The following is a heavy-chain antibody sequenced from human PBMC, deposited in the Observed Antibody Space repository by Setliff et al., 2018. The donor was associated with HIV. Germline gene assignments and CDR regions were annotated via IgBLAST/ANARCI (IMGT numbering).Heavy chain of an antibody. Sequence: GESLKISCKDSRDKFTNYWLGWVRQMPGEGLEWIGVIYPSDSDTRYSPSFKGQVTISADKSINTAYLQWSGLRASDTAMYYCAKGGGLSFRYHDWFVKIWGQGTLVTVSS. CDR2: IYPSDSDT. CDR3: AKGGGLSFRYHDWFVKI. CDR1: RDKFTNYW. D-gene: IGHD3-9*01. J-gene: IGHJ3*02. V-gene: IGHV5-51*01.